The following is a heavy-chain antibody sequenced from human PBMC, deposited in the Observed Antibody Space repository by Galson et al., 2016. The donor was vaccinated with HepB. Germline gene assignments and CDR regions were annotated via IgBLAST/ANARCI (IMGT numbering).Heavy chain of an antibody. V-gene: IGHV3-9*01. J-gene: IGHJ4*02. CDR3: TKGNRQYFDWLLGFDY. CDR1: GFTFDDYA. CDR2: INWNSVSI. D-gene: IGHD3-9*01. Sequence: SLRLSCAASGFTFDDYAMHWVRQAPGKGLEWVSGINWNSVSIGYADSVKGRFTISRDNSKNTLYLQMNSLRAEDTAIYYCTKGNRQYFDWLLGFDYWGQGTLVTVSS.